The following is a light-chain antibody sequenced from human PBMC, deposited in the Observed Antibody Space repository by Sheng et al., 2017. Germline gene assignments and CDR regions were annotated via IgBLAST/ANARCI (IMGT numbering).Light chain of an antibody. CDR3: QQANRFPVT. Sequence: DIQMTQSPSSVSASVGDTVTITCRASQDVSTWLGWYQQKPGKVPNLLIYAVSRLHSGVPSRFSGSGSGTDFTLTISSLQPEDFATYYCQQANRFPVTFGRGPGGNQT. V-gene: IGKV1-12*01. J-gene: IGKJ1*01. CDR1: QDVSTW. CDR2: AVS.